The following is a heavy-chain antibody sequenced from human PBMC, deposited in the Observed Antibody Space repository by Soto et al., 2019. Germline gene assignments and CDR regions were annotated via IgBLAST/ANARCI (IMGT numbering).Heavy chain of an antibody. D-gene: IGHD5-12*01. CDR1: GFTFSSYA. CDR3: ARTSGYAFDY. V-gene: IGHV3-64*01. Sequence: EVQLVESGGGLVQPGGSLRLSCAASGFTFSSYAMHWVRQAPGKGLEYVSVISSNGGSTYYANSVKGRFTISRDNSKNPLYLQMGRLRAEDMAVYYCARTSGYAFDYWGQGTLVTVSS. CDR2: ISSNGGST. J-gene: IGHJ4*02.